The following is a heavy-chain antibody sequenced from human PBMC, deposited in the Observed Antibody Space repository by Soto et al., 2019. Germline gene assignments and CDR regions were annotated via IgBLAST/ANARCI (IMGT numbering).Heavy chain of an antibody. CDR3: ARDILSEHSSSWYRRAYYYYGMDV. J-gene: IGHJ6*02. CDR2: ISYDDGRNK. Sequence: PGGSLRLSCAASGFTFSSYAMHWVRQAPGKGLEWVAFISYDDGRNKYYADSVKGRFTISRDNSKNTLYLQMNSLRAEDTAVYYCARDILSEHSSSWYRRAYYYYGMDVWGQGTTVTVSS. V-gene: IGHV3-30*03. CDR1: GFTFSSYA. D-gene: IGHD6-13*01.